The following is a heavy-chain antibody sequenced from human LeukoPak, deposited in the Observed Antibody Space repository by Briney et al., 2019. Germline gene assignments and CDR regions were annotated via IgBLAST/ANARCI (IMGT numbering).Heavy chain of an antibody. CDR2: IYTSGST. CDR1: GGSFSSYY. J-gene: IGHJ6*03. Sequence: SETLSLTCAVYGGSFSSYYWSWIRQPAGKGLEWIGRIYTSGSTNYNPSLKSRVTMSVDTSKNQFSLKLSSATAADTAVYYCARSAGTTGYYYYYMDVWGKGTTVTVSS. D-gene: IGHD1-7*01. V-gene: IGHV4-59*10. CDR3: ARSAGTTGYYYYYMDV.